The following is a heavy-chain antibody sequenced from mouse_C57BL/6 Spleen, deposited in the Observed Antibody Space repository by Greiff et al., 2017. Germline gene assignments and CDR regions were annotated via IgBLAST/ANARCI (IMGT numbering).Heavy chain of an antibody. Sequence: DVKLVESGGGLVKPGGSLKLSCAASGFTFSSYAMSWVRQTPEKRLEWVATISDGGSYTYYPDNVKGRFTISRDNAKNNLYLQMSHLKSEDTAMYYCARDGYPDYWGQGTTLTVSS. CDR3: ARDGYPDY. CDR2: ISDGGSYT. CDR1: GFTFSSYA. V-gene: IGHV5-4*01. J-gene: IGHJ2*01. D-gene: IGHD2-2*01.